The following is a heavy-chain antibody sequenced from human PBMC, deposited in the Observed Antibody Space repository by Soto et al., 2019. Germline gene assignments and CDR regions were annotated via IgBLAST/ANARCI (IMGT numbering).Heavy chain of an antibody. CDR1: GFTFSSYS. D-gene: IGHD5-12*01. CDR3: ARDLRYSGYYFSYYYGMHV. Sequence: EVPLVESGGGLVQPGGSLRLSCAASGFTFSSYSMNWVRQAPGKGLEWVSYISSSSSTIYYADSVKGRFTISRDNDKNSLYLHMNSLRAEDTAVYYCARDLRYSGYYFSYYYGMHVWVQGTTVTVPS. J-gene: IGHJ6*02. V-gene: IGHV3-48*01. CDR2: ISSSSSTI.